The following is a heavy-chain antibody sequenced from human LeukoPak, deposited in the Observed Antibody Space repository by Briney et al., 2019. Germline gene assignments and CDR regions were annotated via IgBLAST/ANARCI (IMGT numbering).Heavy chain of an antibody. CDR2: IIPIFGRA. V-gene: IGHV1-69*13. D-gene: IGHD3-22*01. CDR3: ALYYYDSSGYYSNDAFDI. J-gene: IGHJ3*02. CDR1: GGTFRSYV. Sequence: ASVKVSCKASGGTFRSYVITWVRQAPGQGLEWMGGIIPIFGRADYAQKFQGRVMITADESTSTAYMELSSLRSEDTAVYYCALYYYDSSGYYSNDAFDIGGQGTMVTVSS.